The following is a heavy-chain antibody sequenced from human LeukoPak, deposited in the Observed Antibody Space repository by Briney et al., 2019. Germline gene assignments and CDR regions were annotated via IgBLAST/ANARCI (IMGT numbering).Heavy chain of an antibody. Sequence: SETLSLTCTVSGGSISSSSYYWGWIRQPPGKGLQWIGSIYYSGSTYYNPSLKSRVTISVDTSKNQFSLKLSSVTAADTAVYYCARQLGYCSSTSCYAGKVDYWGQGTLVTVSS. D-gene: IGHD2-2*01. J-gene: IGHJ4*02. CDR3: ARQLGYCSSTSCYAGKVDY. CDR1: GGSISSSSYY. V-gene: IGHV4-39*01. CDR2: IYYSGST.